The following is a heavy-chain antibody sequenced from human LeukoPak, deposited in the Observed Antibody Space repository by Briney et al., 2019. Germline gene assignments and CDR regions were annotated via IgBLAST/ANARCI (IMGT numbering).Heavy chain of an antibody. Sequence: ASVKVSCQSSVYTFTRYYMHWVRPAPGQGLEWMGLINPNSGGTNYSQTFCGRAPMTRDRSNSTAYMELSRLSSDDTAVYYCARDLVYYDSSGYPDYWGQGPLVTVSS. V-gene: IGHV1-2*02. CDR3: ARDLVYYDSSGYPDY. D-gene: IGHD3-22*01. J-gene: IGHJ4*02. CDR2: INPNSGGT. CDR1: VYTFTRYY.